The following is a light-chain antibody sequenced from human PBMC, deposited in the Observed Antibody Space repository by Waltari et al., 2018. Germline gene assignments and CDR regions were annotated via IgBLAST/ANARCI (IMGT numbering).Light chain of an antibody. J-gene: IGKJ3*01. V-gene: IGKV3-15*01. CDR3: QQYNSWPFT. CDR2: AAS. Sequence: EKVMTQSPATLSVSPGERATLSCRASQSVSNHLAWYQQRPCQAPRPRIYAASSRAAGVPARFSGSGSGTEFTRTIDSLQSEDFAVYFCQQYNSWPFTFGPGTQVDIK. CDR1: QSVSNH.